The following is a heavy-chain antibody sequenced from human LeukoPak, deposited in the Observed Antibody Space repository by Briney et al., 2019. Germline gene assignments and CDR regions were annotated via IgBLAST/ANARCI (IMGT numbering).Heavy chain of an antibody. CDR1: EFSVGSNY. V-gene: IGHV3-7*01. CDR3: ARRGTIAVPVFWFDP. Sequence: GGSLRLSCAASEFSVGSNYMTWVRQAPGKGLEWVANIKQDGSEKYYLDSLEGRFTISRDNAKNSVYLQINWLRAEDSAVYYCARRGTIAVPVFWFDPWGQGSLVIVSS. J-gene: IGHJ5*02. D-gene: IGHD6-19*01. CDR2: IKQDGSEK.